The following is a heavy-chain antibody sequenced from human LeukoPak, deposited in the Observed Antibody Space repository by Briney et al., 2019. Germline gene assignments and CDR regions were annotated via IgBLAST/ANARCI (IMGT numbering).Heavy chain of an antibody. CDR3: ARAQDYYDSSGYYYYY. J-gene: IGHJ4*02. V-gene: IGHV1-46*01. CDR1: GYTFTSYY. CDR2: INPSGGST. Sequence: ASVKVSCKASGYTFTSYYMHWVRQAPGQGLEWMGIINPSGGSTSYAQKFQGRVTMTRDTSTSTVYMELSSLRSEDTAVYYCARAQDYYDSSGYYYYYWGQGTLVTVSP. D-gene: IGHD3-22*01.